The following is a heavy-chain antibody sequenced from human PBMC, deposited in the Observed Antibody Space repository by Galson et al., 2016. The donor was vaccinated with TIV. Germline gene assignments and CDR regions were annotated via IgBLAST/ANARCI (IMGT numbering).Heavy chain of an antibody. V-gene: IGHV2-5*02. Sequence: PALVKPTQTLTLTCTFSGFSLNTHGMAVGWIRQAPGKALEWLALIYWDDDKRYSAPLKSRLSISKDTSRNQVVLTMTNMAPVDTATYYFAQSRSAFSDGGGFYFTFAEYFQHWGQGTLVTVSS. CDR1: GFSLNTHGMA. CDR2: IYWDDDK. CDR3: AQSRSAFSDGGGFYFTFAEYFQH. J-gene: IGHJ1*01. D-gene: IGHD4-23*01.